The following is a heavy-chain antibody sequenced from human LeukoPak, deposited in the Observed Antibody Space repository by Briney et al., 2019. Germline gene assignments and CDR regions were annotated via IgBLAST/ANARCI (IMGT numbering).Heavy chain of an antibody. CDR2: IIPILEIG. CDR1: GDTFSSYA. J-gene: IGHJ4*02. D-gene: IGHD1-14*01. CDR3: ARAPEGGAFDD. V-gene: IGHV1-69*04. Sequence: ASVKVSCKTSGDTFSSYAISWVRQAPGQGLEWMGRIIPILEIGNYAQKFQGRVTISADKSTTTAYMELSSLRSEDTAVYYCARAPEGGAFDDWGQGTLVTVSS.